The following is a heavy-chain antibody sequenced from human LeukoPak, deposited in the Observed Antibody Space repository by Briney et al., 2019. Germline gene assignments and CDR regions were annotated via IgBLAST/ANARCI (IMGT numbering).Heavy chain of an antibody. Sequence: QTGRSLRLSCAASGFTFDDYAMHWVRQAPGKGLEWVSGISWNSGSIGYADSVKGRFTISRDNAKNSLYLQMNSLRAEDTALYYCAKDWTSFQQLVLDYWGQGTLVTVSS. J-gene: IGHJ4*02. CDR1: GFTFDDYA. D-gene: IGHD6-13*01. V-gene: IGHV3-9*01. CDR2: ISWNSGSI. CDR3: AKDWTSFQQLVLDY.